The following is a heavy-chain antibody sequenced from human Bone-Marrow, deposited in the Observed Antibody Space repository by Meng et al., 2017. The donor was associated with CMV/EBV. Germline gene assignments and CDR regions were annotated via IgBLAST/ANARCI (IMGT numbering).Heavy chain of an antibody. CDR3: ARGDQLLGRGGF. Sequence: GGSLRLSCAASGFTFSTYAMNWVRQAPGKGLEWISAVSTGGSTNYADSVKGRFTVSRDNSNNTLYLQMNDLRAEDTALYYCARGDQLLGRGGFWGQGTLVTVSS. D-gene: IGHD2-2*01. CDR2: VSTGGST. J-gene: IGHJ4*02. CDR1: GFTFSTYA. V-gene: IGHV3-23*01.